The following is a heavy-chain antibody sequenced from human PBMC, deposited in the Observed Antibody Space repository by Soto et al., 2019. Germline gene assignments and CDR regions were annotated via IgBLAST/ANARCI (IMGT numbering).Heavy chain of an antibody. D-gene: IGHD3-16*01. CDR1: GYSISSSNW. CDR3: ERNMFIVSEKYSYGMDV. V-gene: IGHV4-28*01. CDR2: IYYSGST. J-gene: IGHJ6*02. Sequence: TETLSLTCAVSGYSISSSNWWGWIRQPPGKGLEWIGYIYYSGSTYYNPSLKSRVTMSVDTSKNQFSLKLSYLTAVDTAVYYCERNMFIVSEKYSYGMDVWGQGITVYVP.